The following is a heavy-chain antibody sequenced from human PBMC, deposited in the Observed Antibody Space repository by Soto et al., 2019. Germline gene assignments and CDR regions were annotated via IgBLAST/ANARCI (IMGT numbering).Heavy chain of an antibody. CDR3: ARGQQLTGYYYYYYMDV. CDR2: IYYSGST. J-gene: IGHJ6*03. V-gene: IGHV4-59*08. CDR1: GGSISSYY. D-gene: IGHD6-13*01. Sequence: SETLSLTCTVSGGSISSYYWSWIRQPPGKGLEWIGYIYYSGSTNYNPSLKSRVTISVDTSKNQFSLKLSSVTAADTAVYYCARGQQLTGYYYYYYMDVWGKGTTVTVSS.